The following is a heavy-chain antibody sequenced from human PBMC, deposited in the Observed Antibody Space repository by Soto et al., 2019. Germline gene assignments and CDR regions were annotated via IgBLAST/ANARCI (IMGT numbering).Heavy chain of an antibody. CDR3: AVRYSNYDDAFDI. CDR2: IIPIFGTA. J-gene: IGHJ3*02. V-gene: IGHV1-69*01. D-gene: IGHD4-4*01. CDR1: GGTFSSYA. Sequence: QVQLVQSGAEVKKPGSSVKVSCKASGGTFSSYAISWVRQAPRQGLEWMGGIIPIFGTANYAQKFQGRVTIAGDESTSTGYMELSSLRSEDTAVYYCAVRYSNYDDAFDIWGQGTMVTVSS.